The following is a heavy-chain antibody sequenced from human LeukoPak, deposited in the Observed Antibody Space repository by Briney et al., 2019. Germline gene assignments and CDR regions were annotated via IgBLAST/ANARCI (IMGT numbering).Heavy chain of an antibody. D-gene: IGHD1-1*01. CDR3: ARPPARYDTDWYFDL. J-gene: IGHJ2*01. V-gene: IGHV3-30*01. Sequence: GGSLRLSCAGSGFTFSIYAIHWVRQAPGKGLEWVAVISYDGSNDYYADSVKGRFTISRDNSKNTLYLQMNSLRPEDTAVYYCARPPARYDTDWYFDLRGRGTLVTVSS. CDR1: GFTFSIYA. CDR2: ISYDGSND.